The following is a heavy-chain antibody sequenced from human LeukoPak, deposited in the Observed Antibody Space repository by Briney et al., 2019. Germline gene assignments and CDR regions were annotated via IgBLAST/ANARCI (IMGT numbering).Heavy chain of an antibody. Sequence: PSETLSLTCTVSGGSISSGDYYWSWIRQPPGKGLEWIGYIYYSGSTYYNPSLKSRVTISVDTSKNQFSLKLSSVTAADTAVYHCAGDYSYGLYYYYGMDVWGKGTTVTVSS. CDR1: GGSISSGDYY. J-gene: IGHJ6*04. V-gene: IGHV4-30-4*01. D-gene: IGHD5-18*01. CDR2: IYYSGST. CDR3: AGDYSYGLYYYYGMDV.